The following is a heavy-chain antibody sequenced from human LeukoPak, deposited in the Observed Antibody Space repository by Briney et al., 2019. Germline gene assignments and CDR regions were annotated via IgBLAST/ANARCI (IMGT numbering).Heavy chain of an antibody. CDR2: IYYSGSI. CDR1: GGSISTYY. D-gene: IGHD5-12*01. Sequence: SETLSLTCTVSGGSISTYYWSWIRQSPGKGLEWIGHIYYSGSIKYNPSLKSRVTISLDTSKNQFSLKLTSVIAADTAVYYCARESYEESGYDRIDYWGQGTLVTVSS. J-gene: IGHJ4*02. CDR3: ARESYEESGYDRIDY. V-gene: IGHV4-59*01.